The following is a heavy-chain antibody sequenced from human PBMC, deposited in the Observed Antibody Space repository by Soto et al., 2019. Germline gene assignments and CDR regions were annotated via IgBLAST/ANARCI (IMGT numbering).Heavy chain of an antibody. Sequence: GGSLRLSCAASGFTFSSYSMNWVRQAPGKGLEWVSYISSSSSTIYYADSVKGRFTISRDNAKNSLYLQMNSLRDEDTAVYYCASSDDYSNYHYYGMDVWGQGTTVTVSS. J-gene: IGHJ6*02. V-gene: IGHV3-48*02. CDR3: ASSDDYSNYHYYGMDV. CDR2: ISSSSSTI. CDR1: GFTFSSYS. D-gene: IGHD4-4*01.